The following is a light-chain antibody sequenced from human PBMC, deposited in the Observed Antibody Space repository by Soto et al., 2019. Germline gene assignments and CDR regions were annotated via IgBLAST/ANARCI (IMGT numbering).Light chain of an antibody. J-gene: IGKJ1*01. V-gene: IGKV1-5*01. CDR1: QSISSW. CDR3: QQYNSSPG. Sequence: DIQMTQSPSTLSASVGERVTITCRASQSISSWLAWYQQKPGKAPKLLIYDASSLESGVPSRFSGSGSGTEFTLTISSLQPDDFATYYCQQYNSSPGFGQGTKVEIK. CDR2: DAS.